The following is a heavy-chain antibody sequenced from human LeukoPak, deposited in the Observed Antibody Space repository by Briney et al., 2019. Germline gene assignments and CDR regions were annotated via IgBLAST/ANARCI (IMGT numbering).Heavy chain of an antibody. D-gene: IGHD2-2*01. V-gene: IGHV3-30*04. CDR1: GFTFSSYG. CDR2: ISYDGSNE. Sequence: RGSLRLSCAVSGFTFSSYGMNWVRQAPGKGLEWVSGISYDGSNEYYADAVKGRFTISRDNSKNTLYLQMNSLRAEDTAVYYCARGTVVPAAIDFWGQGTLVTVSS. J-gene: IGHJ4*02. CDR3: ARGTVVPAAIDF.